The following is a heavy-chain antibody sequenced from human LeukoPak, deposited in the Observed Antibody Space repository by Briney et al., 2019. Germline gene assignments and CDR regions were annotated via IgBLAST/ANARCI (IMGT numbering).Heavy chain of an antibody. CDR1: GFTFSSYS. V-gene: IGHV3-21*04. CDR2: ISSSSSYI. D-gene: IGHD3-22*01. J-gene: IGHJ3*02. CDR3: AKVFDSSGYYYRMEDAFDI. Sequence: GGSLRLSCAASGFTFSSYSMNWVRQAPGKGLEWVSSISSSSSYIYYADSVKGRFTISRDNAKNSLYLQMNSLRAEDTALYYCAKVFDSSGYYYRMEDAFDIWGQGTMVTVSS.